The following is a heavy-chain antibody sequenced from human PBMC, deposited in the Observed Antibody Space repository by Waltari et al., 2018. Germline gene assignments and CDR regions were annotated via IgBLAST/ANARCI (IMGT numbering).Heavy chain of an antibody. D-gene: IGHD3-3*01. CDR3: ARDRRLYDFWSGYGMDV. V-gene: IGHV4-34*01. CDR2: INHSGST. Sequence: QVQLQQWGAGLLKPSETLSLTCAVYGGSFSGYYWSWIRQPPGKGLEWIGEINHSGSTNYNPSLKGRVTISVDTSKNQFSLKLSSVTAADTAVYYCARDRRLYDFWSGYGMDVWGQGTTVTVSS. J-gene: IGHJ6*02. CDR1: GGSFSGYY.